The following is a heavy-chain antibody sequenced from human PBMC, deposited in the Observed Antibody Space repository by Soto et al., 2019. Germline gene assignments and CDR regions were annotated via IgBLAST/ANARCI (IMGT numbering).Heavy chain of an antibody. V-gene: IGHV3-23*01. CDR1: GFTFSSYA. D-gene: IGHD2-21*01. J-gene: IGHJ3*02. Sequence: EVQLLESGGGLVQPGGSLRLSCAASGFTFSSYAMNWVRQAPGKGLEWVSAISGSGGGTYYADSVKGRFTISRDNSKNTLYLQMNSLRAEDTAVYYCAKGLRAARGGDCFDIWGQGTMVTVSS. CDR3: AKGLRAARGGDCFDI. CDR2: ISGSGGGT.